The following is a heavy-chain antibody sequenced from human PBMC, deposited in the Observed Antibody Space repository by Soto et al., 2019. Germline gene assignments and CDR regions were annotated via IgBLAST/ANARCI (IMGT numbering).Heavy chain of an antibody. D-gene: IGHD3-9*01. Sequence: ASVKVSCKASGYTFTGYYMHWVRQAPGQGLEWMGWINPNSGGTNYAQKFQGWVTMTRDTSISTAYMELSRLRSDDTAVYYCARGRGRLRYFDWLLGYWGQGTLVTVSS. CDR3: ARGRGRLRYFDWLLGY. J-gene: IGHJ4*02. CDR2: INPNSGGT. CDR1: GYTFTGYY. V-gene: IGHV1-2*04.